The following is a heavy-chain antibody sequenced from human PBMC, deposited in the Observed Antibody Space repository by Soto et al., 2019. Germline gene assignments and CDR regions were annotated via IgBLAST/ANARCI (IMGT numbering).Heavy chain of an antibody. CDR2: INPSGGST. D-gene: IGHD6-19*01. J-gene: IGHJ6*02. Sequence: GASVKVSCKASGYSFTSYYMHWVRQAPGQGLEWMGIINPSGGSTSYAQKFQGRVTMTRDTSTSTVYMELSSLRSEDTAVYYCARSSSGSNYYYSGMDVWGQGTTVTVS. CDR1: GYSFTSYY. CDR3: ARSSSGSNYYYSGMDV. V-gene: IGHV1-46*03.